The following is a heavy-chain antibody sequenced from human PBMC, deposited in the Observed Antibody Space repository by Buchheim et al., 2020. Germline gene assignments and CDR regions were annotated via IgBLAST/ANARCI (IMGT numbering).Heavy chain of an antibody. CDR2: IDWDDGK. Sequence: QVSLRESGPAQVRTTETLTLTCTVSGLSLRNIGVSVSWIRQPPGKPLQWLARIDWDDGKYYNTYLETRLTVSKRTSNKQVVLTLTNVDPADTATYYCARENDYNALDSWGQGTL. CDR1: GLSLRNIGVS. V-gene: IGHV2-70*15. CDR3: ARENDYNALDS. D-gene: IGHD5-24*01. J-gene: IGHJ4*02.